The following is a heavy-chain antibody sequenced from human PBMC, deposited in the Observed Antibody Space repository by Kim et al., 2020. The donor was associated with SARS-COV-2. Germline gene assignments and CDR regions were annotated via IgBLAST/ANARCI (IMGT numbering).Heavy chain of an antibody. CDR1: GVSISSSNCY. Sequence: SETPSLTCTVSGVSISSSNCYWGWIRQPPGKGLEWIGNIYYSGTTSYNPSLKSRVTISVDTSKNQFSLKLTSVTAADTAVYYCARVPYDSSGFYSRAFDIWGQGTMVTVSS. J-gene: IGHJ3*02. D-gene: IGHD3-22*01. CDR2: IYYSGTT. CDR3: ARVPYDSSGFYSRAFDI. V-gene: IGHV4-39*07.